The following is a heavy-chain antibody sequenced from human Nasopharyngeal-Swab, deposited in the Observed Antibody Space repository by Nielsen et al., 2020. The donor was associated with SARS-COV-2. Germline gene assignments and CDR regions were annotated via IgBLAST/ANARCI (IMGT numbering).Heavy chain of an antibody. CDR2: ISSSVSYI. CDR3: ARLPSAWGRRDFDY. CDR1: GVTFSTYS. D-gene: IGHD6-19*01. J-gene: IGHJ4*02. V-gene: IGHV3-21*06. Sequence: GESLKISCAASGVTFSTYSMIWVRQAPAKGLEWVSWISSSVSYIYYADSVKGRFTISRDNAKNALYLQMSSLRAEDTAVYYCARLPSAWGRRDFDYWGQGTLVTVSS.